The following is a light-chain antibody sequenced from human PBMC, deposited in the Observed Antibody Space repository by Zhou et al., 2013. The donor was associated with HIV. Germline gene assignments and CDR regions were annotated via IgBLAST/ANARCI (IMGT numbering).Light chain of an antibody. CDR3: QQYGSSLVT. J-gene: IGKJ4*01. CDR1: QSVSSSY. Sequence: EIVLTQSPGTLSLSPGESATLSCRASQSVSSSYLAWYLQKPGQAPRLLIYGASSRATGIPDRFSASGSGTDFTLTISRLEPEDFAVYFCQQYGSSLVTFGGGTKVEIK. CDR2: GAS. V-gene: IGKV3-20*01.